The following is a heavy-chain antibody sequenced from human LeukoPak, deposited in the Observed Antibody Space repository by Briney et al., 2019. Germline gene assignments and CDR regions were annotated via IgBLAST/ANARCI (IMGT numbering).Heavy chain of an antibody. J-gene: IGHJ4*02. V-gene: IGHV3-7*01. CDR2: IKQGGSDR. CDR3: ARVDCTGGSCFSGFDS. D-gene: IGHD2-15*01. Sequence: GGSLRLSCAVSGFTFSSYWMGWVHQAPGKGLEWVANIKQGGSDRYYVDSVKGRFTISRDNAKNSLYLQMNSLRVEDTAVYYCARVDCTGGSCFSGFDSWGQGTLVTVSS. CDR1: GFTFSSYW.